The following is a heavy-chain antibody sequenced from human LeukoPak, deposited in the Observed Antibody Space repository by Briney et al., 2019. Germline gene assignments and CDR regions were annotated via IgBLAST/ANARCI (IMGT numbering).Heavy chain of an antibody. CDR1: GYTFSTYD. J-gene: IGHJ6*03. CDR2: MNPNSGNT. V-gene: IGHV1-8*01. Sequence: GASVKVSCKASGYTFSTYDINWVRQATGQGLEWMGWMNPNSGNTGLAQKFQGRVTMTRNTSISTAYMELSSLRSEDTAVYYCARGSSNSYYYYYYMDVWGKGTTVTISS. CDR3: ARGSSNSYYYYYYMDV. D-gene: IGHD5-24*01.